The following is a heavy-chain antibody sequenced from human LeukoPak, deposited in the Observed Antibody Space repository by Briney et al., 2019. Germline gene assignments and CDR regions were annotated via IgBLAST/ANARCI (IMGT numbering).Heavy chain of an antibody. D-gene: IGHD6-19*01. CDR1: GFTFSTYS. J-gene: IGHJ6*02. V-gene: IGHV3-48*01. CDR2: ISSSSSTI. Sequence: PGGSLRLSCAASGFTFSTYSMNWVRQAPGKGLEWVSYISSSSSTIYYADSVKGRFTISRDNAKNSLYLQMNSLRAEDTAVYYCARSVAGIYYYYGMDVWGQGTTVTVSS. CDR3: ARSVAGIYYYYGMDV.